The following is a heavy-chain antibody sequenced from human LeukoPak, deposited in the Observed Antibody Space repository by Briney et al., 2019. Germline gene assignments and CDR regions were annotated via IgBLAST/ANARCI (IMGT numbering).Heavy chain of an antibody. V-gene: IGHV4-34*01. J-gene: IGHJ3*02. CDR1: GGSFSYYY. CDR3: ARLKVWYYDSSGYPPLIFEDI. D-gene: IGHD3-22*01. CDR2: IDRSGGS. Sequence: SETLSLTCGVSGGSFSYYYWSWIRQPPGKGLEWIGEIDRSGGSYYNPSLKSRVTISVDTSKNQFSLKLSSVTAADTAVYYCARLKVWYYDSSGYPPLIFEDIWGQGTMVTVSS.